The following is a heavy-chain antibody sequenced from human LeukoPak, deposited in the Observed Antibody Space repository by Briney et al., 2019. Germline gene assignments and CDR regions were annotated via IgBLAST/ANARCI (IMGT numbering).Heavy chain of an antibody. Sequence: SETLSLTCTVSGGSISSGGYYWSWIRQPPGKGLEWIGYIYHSGSTYYNPSLKSRVTISVDRSKNQFSLKLSSVTAADTAVYYCASISGYSSGWYYGVGPAAFDIWGQGTMVTVSS. CDR1: GGSISSGGYY. CDR2: IYHSGST. J-gene: IGHJ3*02. D-gene: IGHD6-19*01. V-gene: IGHV4-30-2*02. CDR3: ASISGYSSGWYYGVGPAAFDI.